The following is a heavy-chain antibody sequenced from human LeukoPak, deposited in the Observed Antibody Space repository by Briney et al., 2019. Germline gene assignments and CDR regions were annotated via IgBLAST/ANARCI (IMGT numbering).Heavy chain of an antibody. CDR2: ISYSGGT. J-gene: IGHJ6*02. D-gene: IGHD3-3*01. CDR1: DGSIINNNHY. CDR3: ARDYDFLLGYYGMDV. V-gene: IGHV4-39*07. Sequence: SETLSLTCTVSDGSIINNNHYWGWTRQPPGKGLEWFGSISYSGGTAYNPSLRSRVTISVDTSKNQFSLKLSSVTAADTAVYYCARDYDFLLGYYGMDVWGQGTTVTVSS.